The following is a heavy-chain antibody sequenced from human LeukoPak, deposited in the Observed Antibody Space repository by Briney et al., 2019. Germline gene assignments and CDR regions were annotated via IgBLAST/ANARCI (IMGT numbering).Heavy chain of an antibody. V-gene: IGHV4-4*09. CDR1: GGSISSYY. Sequence: SETLSLTCTVSGGSISSYYWSWIRQPPGKGLEWIGSFYHSGSTYYNPSLKSRVTISVDTSKNQFSLKLSSMTAADTAVYYCARSLDSSGYYIFDLWGRGTLATVSS. CDR2: FYHSGST. CDR3: ARSLDSSGYYIFDL. D-gene: IGHD3-22*01. J-gene: IGHJ2*01.